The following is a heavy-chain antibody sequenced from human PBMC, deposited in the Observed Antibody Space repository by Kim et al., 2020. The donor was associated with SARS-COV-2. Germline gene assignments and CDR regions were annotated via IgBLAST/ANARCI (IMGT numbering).Heavy chain of an antibody. V-gene: IGHV4-4*02. CDR1: GGSISSDTW. CDR2: IKHKWAT. Sequence: SETLSLTCDVSGGSISSDTWWTWVRQSPGKELERIKEIKHKWATNYNPSLESRVTISVDKSNNQFSLKLNFVTAADTALYYCTRATGTLVRGIYFYGLDVWGQGTTVTVSS. D-gene: IGHD3-10*01. CDR3: TRATGTLVRGIYFYGLDV. J-gene: IGHJ6*02.